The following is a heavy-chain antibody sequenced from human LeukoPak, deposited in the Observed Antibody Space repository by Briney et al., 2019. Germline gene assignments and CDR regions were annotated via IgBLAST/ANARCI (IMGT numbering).Heavy chain of an antibody. CDR1: GDSMGTCH. J-gene: IGHJ4*02. Sequence: SETPSLTCTVFGDSMGTCHWSWIRQPPGKGLEWIGNIYYSGSTKYDPSLKSRVTMSIDTSKNQFSLKLTSVTAADTAVYYCARVRNWSGYNALDCWGQGTLVTVSS. CDR2: IYYSGST. V-gene: IGHV4-59*01. D-gene: IGHD3-3*01. CDR3: ARVRNWSGYNALDC.